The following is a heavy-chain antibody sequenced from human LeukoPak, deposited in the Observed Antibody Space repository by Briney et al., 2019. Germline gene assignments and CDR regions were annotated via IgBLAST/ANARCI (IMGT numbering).Heavy chain of an antibody. D-gene: IGHD1-26*01. Sequence: PGGSLRLSCAASKFTFSSYAMSWVRQAPGKGLEWVSSISAGAGNTYYADSVKGRFTISRDSSRNTVYLQMNRLRAEDTAVYYCARPRGVGAVYYFDYWGQGTLVTVS. CDR2: ISAGAGNT. CDR3: ARPRGVGAVYYFDY. V-gene: IGHV3-23*01. CDR1: KFTFSSYA. J-gene: IGHJ4*02.